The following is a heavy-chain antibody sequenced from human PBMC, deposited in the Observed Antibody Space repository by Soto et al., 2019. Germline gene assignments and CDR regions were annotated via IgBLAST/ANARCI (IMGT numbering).Heavy chain of an antibody. CDR3: SCAFLEWLLPSAY. J-gene: IGHJ4*02. V-gene: IGHV1-69*06. Sequence: QVQLVQSGAEVKKPGASVKVSCKASGYTFTSYGISWVRQAPGQGLEWMGWIIPIFGTANYAQKFQGRVTITADKSTSTAYMELSSLRSEDTAVYYCSCAFLEWLLPSAYWGQGTLVTVSS. CDR2: IIPIFGTA. CDR1: GYTFTSYG. D-gene: IGHD3-3*01.